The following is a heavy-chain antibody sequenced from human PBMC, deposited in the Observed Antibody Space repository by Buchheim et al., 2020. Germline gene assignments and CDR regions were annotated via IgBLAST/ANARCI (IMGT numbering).Heavy chain of an antibody. CDR1: GFTFSDYY. V-gene: IGHV3-11*01. J-gene: IGHJ4*02. CDR3: ARAIPTYYYDSSGYWGPSGGPYYFDY. D-gene: IGHD3-22*01. Sequence: QVQLVESGGGLVKPGGSLRLSCAASGFTFSDYYMSWIRQAPGKGLEWVSYSSSSGSTIYYADSVKGRFTISRDNAKNSLYLQMNSLRAEDTAVNYCARAIPTYYYDSSGYWGPSGGPYYFDYWGQGTL. CDR2: SSSSGSTI.